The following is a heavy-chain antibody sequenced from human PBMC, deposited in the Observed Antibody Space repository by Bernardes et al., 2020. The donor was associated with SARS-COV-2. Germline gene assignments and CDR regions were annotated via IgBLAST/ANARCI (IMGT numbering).Heavy chain of an antibody. D-gene: IGHD2-2*01. CDR2: ISAYNGNT. J-gene: IGHJ4*02. Sequence: ASVKVSCKASGYTFTSYGISWVRQAPGQGLEWMGWISAYNGNTNYAQKLQGRVTMTTDTSTSTAYMELRSLRSDDTAVYYCARDARGYCSSTSCLYFDYWGQGTLVTVSS. CDR3: ARDARGYCSSTSCLYFDY. V-gene: IGHV1-18*01. CDR1: GYTFTSYG.